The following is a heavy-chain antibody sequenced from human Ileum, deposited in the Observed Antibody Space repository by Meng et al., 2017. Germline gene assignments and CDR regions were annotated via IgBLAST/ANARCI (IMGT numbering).Heavy chain of an antibody. CDR2: AST. CDR1: VGSVSSSGYQ. J-gene: IGHJ4*02. CDR3: ARDHWGSLDY. D-gene: IGHD7-27*01. V-gene: IGHV4-61*08. Sequence: HVQLQESGPGLVRPSETRSLIFAVSVGSVSSSGYQWGWIRQPPGKGLEWIGYASTNYNPSLKSRVTISVDTSKNQFSLKLTSVTAADTAVYYCARDHWGSLDYWGQGVLVTVSS.